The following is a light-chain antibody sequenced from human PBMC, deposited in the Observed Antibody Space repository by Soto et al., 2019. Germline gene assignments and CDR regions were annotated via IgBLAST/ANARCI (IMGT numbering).Light chain of an antibody. V-gene: IGKV3-11*01. CDR3: QQRSHGLT. CDR1: QSISTY. J-gene: IGKJ4*01. Sequence: EILLTQSPVTLSLSPGQRATLSCRASQSISTYLAWYQVKPGQAPRLLIYDASSRATGVPARFSGSGSGTDFSLTISSLEPEDFAVYYCQQRSHGLTFGGGTKVDIK. CDR2: DAS.